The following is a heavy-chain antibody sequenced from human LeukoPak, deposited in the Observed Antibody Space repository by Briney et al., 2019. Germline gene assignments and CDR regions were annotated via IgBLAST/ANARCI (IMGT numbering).Heavy chain of an antibody. D-gene: IGHD1-26*01. CDR3: ARTSGSLTLDY. CDR2: IYYSGST. Sequence: SETLSLTCTVSGGSISSSSYYWGWIRQPPGKGLEWIGSIYYSGSTYYNPSLKSRVTISVDTSNNQFSLKLSSVTAADTAVYYCARTSGSLTLDYWGQGTLVTVSS. CDR1: GGSISSSSYY. V-gene: IGHV4-39*01. J-gene: IGHJ4*02.